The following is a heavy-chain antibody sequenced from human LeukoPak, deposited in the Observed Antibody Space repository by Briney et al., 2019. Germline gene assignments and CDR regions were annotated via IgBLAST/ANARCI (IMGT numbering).Heavy chain of an antibody. J-gene: IGHJ4*02. CDR3: ASLSRELGKFDY. CDR1: GFTFSSYA. CDR2: ISYDGSNK. Sequence: GGSLRLSCAASGFTFSSYAMHWVRQAPGKGLEWVAVISYDGSNKYYADSVKGRFTISRDNSKNTLYLQMNSLRAEDTAVYYCASLSRELGKFDYWGQGTLVTVSS. V-gene: IGHV3-30-3*01. D-gene: IGHD1-26*01.